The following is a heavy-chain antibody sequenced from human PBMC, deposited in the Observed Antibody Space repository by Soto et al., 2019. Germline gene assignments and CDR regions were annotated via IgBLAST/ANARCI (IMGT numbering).Heavy chain of an antibody. CDR1: GFTFSNAW. CDR3: PTSGSGWDYFDY. CDR2: IKRKSDGGTT. Sequence: ESGGGLVKPGGSLRLSCAASGFTFSNAWMSWVRQAPGKGLEWVGRIKRKSDGGTTDYDAVVKGRFTISRDDSKNTVYLQMNSLKTEDTAVYYCPTSGSGWDYFDYWGQGILVTVSS. J-gene: IGHJ4*02. D-gene: IGHD6-19*01. V-gene: IGHV3-15*01.